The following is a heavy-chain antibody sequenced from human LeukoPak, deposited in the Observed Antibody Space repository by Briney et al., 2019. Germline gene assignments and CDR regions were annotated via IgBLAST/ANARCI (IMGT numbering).Heavy chain of an antibody. CDR1: GGSVSSGSHY. J-gene: IGHJ4*02. CDR3: ARKGYYDSLTY. V-gene: IGHV4-61*01. D-gene: IGHD3-16*01. CDR2: IYYSGST. Sequence: SETLSLTCTVSGGSVSSGSHYWSWIRQPPGKGLEWIGYIYYSGSTKYNPSLKSRVTISIDKSNNQFSLKLSSVTAADTAVYYCARKGYYDSLTYWGQGTLVTVSS.